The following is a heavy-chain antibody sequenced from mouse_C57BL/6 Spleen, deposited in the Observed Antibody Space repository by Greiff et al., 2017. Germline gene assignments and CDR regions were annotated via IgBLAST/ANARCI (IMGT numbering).Heavy chain of an antibody. CDR2: IHPSDSDP. V-gene: IGHV1-74*01. J-gene: IGHJ1*03. D-gene: IGHD3-3*01. Sequence: QVQLQQPGAELVKPGASVKVSCKASGYTFTSYWMHWVKQRPGQGLEWIGRIHPSDSDPTYNQKVKGKATLTLDKSSRTAYMQLSSLTSEDSAVYYCEIQRDVRYFDVWGTGTTVTVSS. CDR1: GYTFTSYW. CDR3: EIQRDVRYFDV.